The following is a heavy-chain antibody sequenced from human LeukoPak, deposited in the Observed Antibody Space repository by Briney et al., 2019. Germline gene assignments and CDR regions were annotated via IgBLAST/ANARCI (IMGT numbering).Heavy chain of an antibody. CDR2: IDPRXGVT. J-gene: IGHJ4*02. V-gene: IGHV1-2*02. CDR1: GYTFSGYD. Sequence: VASVKVSCKTSGYTFSGYDIHWXXXAPXQXXXXXXWIDPRXGVTDFAQRFQGRLSMTSDTSITTAFMELYRLTSDDSAVYFCARDRGLYCNVSVCYPYFDYWGQGTLLIVSS. CDR3: ARDRGLYCNVSVCYPYFDY. D-gene: IGHD2/OR15-2a*01.